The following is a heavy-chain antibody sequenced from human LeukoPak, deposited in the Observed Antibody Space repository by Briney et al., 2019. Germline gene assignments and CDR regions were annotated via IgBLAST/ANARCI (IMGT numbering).Heavy chain of an antibody. D-gene: IGHD1-1*01. CDR2: ISYDGVNK. CDR3: EKLRELVTYYYYYGLDV. CDR1: GFTFSNYG. V-gene: IGHV3-30*18. J-gene: IGHJ6*02. Sequence: GGSLRLSCAASGFTFSNYGMHWVRQAPGKGLEWVALISYDGVNKYYADSVKGRFTISRDNSKNTLYLRMNSLRVEDTALYYCEKLRELVTYYYYYGLDVWGQGTTVTVSS.